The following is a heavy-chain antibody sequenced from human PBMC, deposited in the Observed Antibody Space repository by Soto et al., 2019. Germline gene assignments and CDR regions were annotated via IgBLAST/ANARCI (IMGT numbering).Heavy chain of an antibody. V-gene: IGHV4-59*08. J-gene: IGHJ5*02. CDR3: ARHDDGDYDNWFDP. CDR2: IYYSGST. D-gene: IGHD4-17*01. Sequence: ETLSLTCTPSGASISSYYWSWIRQPPGKGLEWIGYIYYSGSTNYNPSLKSRVTISVDTSKNQFSLRLSSVTAADTAVYYCARHDDGDYDNWFDPWGQGTLVTVSS. CDR1: GASISSYY.